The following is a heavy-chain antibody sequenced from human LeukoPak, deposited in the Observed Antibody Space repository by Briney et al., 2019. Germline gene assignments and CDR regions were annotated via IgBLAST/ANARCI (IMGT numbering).Heavy chain of an antibody. CDR3: AKDPHTGIAPDY. J-gene: IGHJ4*02. D-gene: IGHD5-18*01. V-gene: IGHV1-18*01. CDR2: ISAYSGNT. CDR1: GYTFTSYG. Sequence: GASVKVSCKASGYTFTSYGINWVRQAPGQGLEWMGWISAYSGNTNYAQKYQGRVTMTTDTSTSTAYLELRSLRSDDTAVYYCAKDPHTGIAPDYWGQGTLVTVSS.